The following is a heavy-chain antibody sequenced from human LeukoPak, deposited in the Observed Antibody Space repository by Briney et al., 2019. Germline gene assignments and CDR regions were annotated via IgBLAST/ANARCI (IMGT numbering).Heavy chain of an antibody. V-gene: IGHV3-48*03. CDR2: IASSTRSR. CDR3: ASLLYGYSYGPFHH. J-gene: IGHJ4*02. D-gene: IGHD5-18*01. Sequence: GCLRLSCAASGLCLRTYDMTCGPHGPRRGVWWVSYIASSTRSRYYAESVKGRVIISRDNAKNSLYLQMDSLRAEDTDIYYCASLLYGYSYGPFHHWGQGTLVTVSS. CDR1: GLCLRTYD.